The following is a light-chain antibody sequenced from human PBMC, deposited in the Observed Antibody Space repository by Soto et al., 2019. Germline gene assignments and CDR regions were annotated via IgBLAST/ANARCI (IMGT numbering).Light chain of an antibody. CDR1: NSDVGGYNY. CDR2: GVS. Sequence: QSALTQPRAVSGSPGQSVTISCTGTNSDVGGYNYVSWYQQYPGKAPKLMISGVSERPSGVPDRFSGSKSGNTASLTISGLQPEDEADYYCCSYVDTHTWVFGGGTKLTVL. J-gene: IGLJ3*02. CDR3: CSYVDTHTWV. V-gene: IGLV2-11*01.